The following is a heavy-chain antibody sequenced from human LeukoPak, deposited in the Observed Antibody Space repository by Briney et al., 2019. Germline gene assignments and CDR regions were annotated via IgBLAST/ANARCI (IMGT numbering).Heavy chain of an antibody. J-gene: IGHJ3*02. V-gene: IGHV3-21*01. CDR2: LGSSSGYI. D-gene: IGHD2-15*01. CDR1: GFTFSSYS. Sequence: GGSLRLSCVASGFTFSSYSMNWVRQAPGKGLEWVSILGSSSGYINYADSLRGRVTISRDNAKNSLYLQVNSLRAEDTAVYYCAREYCSGGSCYWGAFDTWGQGTMVTVSS. CDR3: AREYCSGGSCYWGAFDT.